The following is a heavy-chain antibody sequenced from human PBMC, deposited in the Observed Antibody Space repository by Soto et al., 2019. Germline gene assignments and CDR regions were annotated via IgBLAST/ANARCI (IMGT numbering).Heavy chain of an antibody. CDR1: GGSISSSSYY. CDR3: ASPKIAFYNWFDP. CDR2: IYYSGST. D-gene: IGHD3-3*02. Sequence: QLQLQESGPGLVKPSETLSLTCTVSGGSISSSSYYWGWIRQPPGKGLEWIGSIYYSGSTYYNPSLKSRVPISVAPSKNQFSLKLSSVTAADTAVYYCASPKIAFYNWFDPWGQGTLVTVSS. J-gene: IGHJ5*02. V-gene: IGHV4-39*01.